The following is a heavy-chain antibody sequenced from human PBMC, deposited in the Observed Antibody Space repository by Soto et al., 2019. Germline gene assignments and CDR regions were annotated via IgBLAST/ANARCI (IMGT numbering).Heavy chain of an antibody. Sequence: PGGSLRLSCAASGFTSSDYYMSWIRQAPGKGLEWVSYISSSSSYTNYADSVKGRFTISRDNAKNSLYLQMNSLRAEDTAVYYCASSPYRGGWAFYFDYLGEGPLVTV. V-gene: IGHV3-11*03. D-gene: IGHD1-26*01. CDR3: ASSPYRGGWAFYFDY. J-gene: IGHJ4*02. CDR2: ISSSSSYT. CDR1: GFTSSDYY.